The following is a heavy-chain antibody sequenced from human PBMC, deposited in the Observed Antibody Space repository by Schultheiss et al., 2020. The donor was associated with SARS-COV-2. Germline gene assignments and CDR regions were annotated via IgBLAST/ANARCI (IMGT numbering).Heavy chain of an antibody. CDR1: GFTFSSYE. V-gene: IGHV3-23*01. D-gene: IGHD4-11*01. J-gene: IGHJ6*02. CDR3: ANNLVTTVKHYYYYYGMDV. Sequence: GGSLRLSCAASGFTFSSYEMNWVRQAPGKGLEWVSAISGSGGSTYYADSVKGRFTISRDNSKNTLYLQMNSLRAEDTAVYYCANNLVTTVKHYYYYYGMDVWGQGTTVTVSS. CDR2: ISGSGGST.